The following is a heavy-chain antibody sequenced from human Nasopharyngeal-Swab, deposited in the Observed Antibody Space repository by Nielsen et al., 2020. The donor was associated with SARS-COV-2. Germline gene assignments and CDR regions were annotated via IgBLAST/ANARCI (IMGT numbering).Heavy chain of an antibody. Sequence: GESLKTSCAASGSTFSHYYMSWIRPAPGTGLEWVSYISSSGSTIYYADSVKARFTISRDNAKNSLYLQMNSLSAEDTAVYYCEKGGDIVVVVAATDYWGQGTLVTVSS. CDR1: GSTFSHYY. V-gene: IGHV3-11*04. D-gene: IGHD2-15*01. CDR3: EKGGDIVVVVAATDY. CDR2: ISSSGSTI. J-gene: IGHJ4*02.